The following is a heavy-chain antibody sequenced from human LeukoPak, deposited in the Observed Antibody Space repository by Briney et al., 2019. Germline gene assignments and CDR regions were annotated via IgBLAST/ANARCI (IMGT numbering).Heavy chain of an antibody. J-gene: IGHJ4*02. CDR1: GYTFTGYY. V-gene: IGHV1-2*02. D-gene: IGHD6-19*01. CDR3: ARPLYSSGTTEDDY. Sequence: GASVKVSCKASGYTFTGYYMHWVRQAPGQGLEWMGWINPNSGGTNYAQKFQGRVTMTRDTSISTAYMELSRLRSGDTAVYYCARPLYSSGTTEDDYWGQGTLVTVSS. CDR2: INPNSGGT.